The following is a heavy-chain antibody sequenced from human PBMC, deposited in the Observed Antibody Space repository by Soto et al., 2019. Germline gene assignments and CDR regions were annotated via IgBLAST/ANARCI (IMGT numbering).Heavy chain of an antibody. Sequence: EVQLLESGGGLVQPGGSLRLSCAASGFTFSSYAMSWVRQAPGKGLEWVSAISGSGGSTYYADSVKGRFTISRDNSKNTLYLQMSGLRAEDTAVYYCAKVNSSGWYCDAFDIWGQGTMVTVSS. CDR3: AKVNSSGWYCDAFDI. V-gene: IGHV3-23*01. D-gene: IGHD6-19*01. CDR1: GFTFSSYA. J-gene: IGHJ3*02. CDR2: ISGSGGST.